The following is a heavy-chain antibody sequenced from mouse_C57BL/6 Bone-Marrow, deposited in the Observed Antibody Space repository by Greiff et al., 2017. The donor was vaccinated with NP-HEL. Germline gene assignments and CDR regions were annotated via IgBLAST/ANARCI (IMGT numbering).Heavy chain of an antibody. CDR2: IHPNSGST. J-gene: IGHJ3*01. D-gene: IGHD1-1*01. Sequence: VQLQQSGAELVKPGASVKLSCKASGYTFTSYWMHWVKQRPGQGLEWIGMIHPNSGSTNYNEKFKSKATLTVDKSSSTAYMQLSSLTSEESAVYYCARVYYGVGAWFAYWGQGTLVTVSA. CDR1: GYTFTSYW. CDR3: ARVYYGVGAWFAY. V-gene: IGHV1-64*01.